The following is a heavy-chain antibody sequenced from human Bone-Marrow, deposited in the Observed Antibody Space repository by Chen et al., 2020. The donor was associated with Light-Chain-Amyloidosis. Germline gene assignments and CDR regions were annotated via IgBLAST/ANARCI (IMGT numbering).Heavy chain of an antibody. D-gene: IGHD4-17*01. CDR3: ARWVNYDDPCRGRFDV. CDR2: IGSSATTI. V-gene: IGHV3-48*02. J-gene: IGHJ3*01. CDR1: GIAFSGYT. Sequence: EVQLVESGGGLAQPGSSLTPSCEASGIAFSGYTMGWVRQAPGKGPEWLSDIGSSATTINNADAVKGRFTISRDNANNALFLHMKSLRDEDTALYYCARWVNYDDPCRGRFDVCGQGAMVSVSS.